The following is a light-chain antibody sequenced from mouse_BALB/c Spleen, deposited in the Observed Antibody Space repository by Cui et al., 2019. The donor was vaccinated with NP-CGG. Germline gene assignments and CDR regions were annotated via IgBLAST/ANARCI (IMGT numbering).Light chain of an antibody. CDR2: GTN. J-gene: IGLJ1*01. CDR3: ALWYSNHWV. Sequence: QAVVTQESALTISPGETVTLTCRSNTGAVTTSNYANWVKEKPDHLFTGLIGGTNNRVPGVPARFSGSLIGDQAALTITGAQTEDEAIYFCALWYSNHWVFGGGTKLTVL. V-gene: IGLV1*01. CDR1: TGAVTTSNY.